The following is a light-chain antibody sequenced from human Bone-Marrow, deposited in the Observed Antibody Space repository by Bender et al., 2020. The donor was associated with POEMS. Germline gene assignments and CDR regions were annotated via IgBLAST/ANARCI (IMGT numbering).Light chain of an antibody. CDR2: EGY. J-gene: IGLJ2*01. V-gene: IGLV2-14*02. Sequence: QSALTQPASVSGSPGQSITISCTGTSSDIGSYNLVSWYQQHPGKAPQLIIYEGYKWPSGVSNRFSGSKSGYTAALTISGLQAEDEATYYCSSFVNTDPVNVIFGGGTKLTVL. CDR3: SSFVNTDPVNVI. CDR1: SSDIGSYNL.